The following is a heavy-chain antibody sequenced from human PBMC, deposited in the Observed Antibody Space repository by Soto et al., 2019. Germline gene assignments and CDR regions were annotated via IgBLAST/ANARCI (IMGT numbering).Heavy chain of an antibody. V-gene: IGHV1-46*01. D-gene: IGHD6-19*01. J-gene: IGHJ6*01. CDR2: IDRSGGSK. CDR3: AVYNGIAVAGTAGSYYYYDMDV. Sequence: ASVTVSCKASGYMFTNHHMHLVRQAPGQGLECIGMIDRSGGSKNYAQTFQGRVTMTRDTSTGTVYMELSSLRSEDAAVDYCAVYNGIAVAGTAGSYYYYDMDVWGQGTTVRVTS. CDR1: GYMFTNHH.